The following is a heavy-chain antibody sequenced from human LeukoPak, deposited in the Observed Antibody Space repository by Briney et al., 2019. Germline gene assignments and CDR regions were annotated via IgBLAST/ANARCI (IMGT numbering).Heavy chain of an antibody. CDR3: ARTSYDYDSSGYLPPYYFDY. CDR1: GGTFSSYA. Sequence: SVKVSCKASGGTFSSYAISWVRQAPGQGLEWMGGIIPIFGTANYAQKFQGRVTITADESTSTAYMELSSLRSEDTAVYYCARTSYDYDSSGYLPPYYFDYWGQGTLVTVSS. V-gene: IGHV1-69*13. J-gene: IGHJ4*02. CDR2: IIPIFGTA. D-gene: IGHD3-22*01.